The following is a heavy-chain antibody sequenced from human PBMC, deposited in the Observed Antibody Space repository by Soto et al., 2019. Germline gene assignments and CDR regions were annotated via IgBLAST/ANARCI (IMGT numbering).Heavy chain of an antibody. V-gene: IGHV3-30*18. Sequence: QVQLVESGGGVVQPGRSLRLSCAASGFTFSSYGMHWVRQAPGKGLEWVAVISDDGSNKYYADSVKGRFTISRDNSKNTLYLQINSLRAEDTAVYYCAKEWVYDSSGWSFDYWGQGTLVTVSS. CDR1: GFTFSSYG. CDR3: AKEWVYDSSGWSFDY. CDR2: ISDDGSNK. J-gene: IGHJ4*02. D-gene: IGHD3-22*01.